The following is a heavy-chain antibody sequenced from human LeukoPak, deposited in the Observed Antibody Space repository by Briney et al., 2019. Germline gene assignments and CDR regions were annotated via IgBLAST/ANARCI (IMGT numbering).Heavy chain of an antibody. CDR2: IYYSGST. CDR3: ASSAKWFNAFDI. D-gene: IGHD3-22*01. J-gene: IGHJ3*02. V-gene: IGHV4-30-4*01. CDR1: GGSISSGDYY. Sequence: SETLSLTCTVSGGSISSGDYYWSWIRQPPGKGLEWIGYIYYSGSTYYNPSLKSRVTISVDTSKNQFSLKLSSVTAADTAVYYCASSAKWFNAFDIWGQGTMVTVSS.